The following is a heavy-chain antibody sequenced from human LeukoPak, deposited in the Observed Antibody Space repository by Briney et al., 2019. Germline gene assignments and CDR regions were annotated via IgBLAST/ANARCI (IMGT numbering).Heavy chain of an antibody. J-gene: IGHJ4*02. Sequence: PGGSLRLSCAASGFTFNNYAMCWVRQAPGKGLEWVSAISGSGGTTYYADSVKGRFTFSRDNAKNTLYLQMNSLRAEDTAVYYCARELNWAPDYWGQGTLVTVSS. CDR3: ARELNWAPDY. V-gene: IGHV3-23*01. CDR1: GFTFNNYA. D-gene: IGHD1-1*01. CDR2: ISGSGGTT.